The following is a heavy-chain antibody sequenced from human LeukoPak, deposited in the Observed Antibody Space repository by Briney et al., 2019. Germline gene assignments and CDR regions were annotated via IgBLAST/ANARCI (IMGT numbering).Heavy chain of an antibody. D-gene: IGHD6-19*01. V-gene: IGHV3-30-3*02. Sequence: PGGSLRLSCAASGFTFSSYAMHWVRQAPGKGLEWVAVISYDGSNKYYADSVKGRFTISRDNTNNFLYLQMNSLRDEDTALYYCAKTPGTAVAGHGPFDIWGQGTMVTVSS. CDR2: ISYDGSNK. CDR1: GFTFSSYA. CDR3: AKTPGTAVAGHGPFDI. J-gene: IGHJ3*02.